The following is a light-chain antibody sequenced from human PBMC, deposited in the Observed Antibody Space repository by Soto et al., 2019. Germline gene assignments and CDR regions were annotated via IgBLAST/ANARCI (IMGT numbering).Light chain of an antibody. J-gene: IGLJ3*02. CDR3: RSYTSSSTRV. V-gene: IGLV2-14*01. CDR1: SSDVGGYNY. CDR2: EVR. Sequence: QSALTQPASVSGSPGQSITISCTGTSSDVGGYNYVSWYQQHPGKAPKLMIYEVRNRPSGVSNRFSGSKSGNTASLTISGLQAEDEADYYCRSYTSSSTRVFGAGTTLTV.